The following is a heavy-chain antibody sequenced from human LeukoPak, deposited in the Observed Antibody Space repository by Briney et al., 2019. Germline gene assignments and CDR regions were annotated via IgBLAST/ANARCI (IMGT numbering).Heavy chain of an antibody. Sequence: GGSLRLSCAASGFTFSSYSMNWVRQAPGKGLEWVAVISYDGSNKYYADSVKGRFTISRDNSKNTLYLQMNSLRAEDTAVYYCAKDGSGYSGYADYWGQGTLVTVSS. CDR3: AKDGSGYSGYADY. D-gene: IGHD5-12*01. CDR2: ISYDGSNK. V-gene: IGHV3-30*18. J-gene: IGHJ4*02. CDR1: GFTFSSYS.